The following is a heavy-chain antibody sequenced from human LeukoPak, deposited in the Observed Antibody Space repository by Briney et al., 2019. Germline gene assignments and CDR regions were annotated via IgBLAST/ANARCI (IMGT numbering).Heavy chain of an antibody. CDR2: ISSSSSYT. Sequence: PGGSLRLSCAASGFTFSDYYMSWIRQAPGKGLEWVSYISSSSSYTNYADSVKGRFTISRDNAKNSLYLQMNSLRDEDTAVYYCARDLNWGFDYWGQGTLASVSS. CDR1: GFTFSDYY. CDR3: ARDLNWGFDY. J-gene: IGHJ4*02. D-gene: IGHD3-16*01. V-gene: IGHV3-11*06.